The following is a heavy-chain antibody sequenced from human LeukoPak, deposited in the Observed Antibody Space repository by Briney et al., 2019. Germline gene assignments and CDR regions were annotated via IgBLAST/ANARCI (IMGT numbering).Heavy chain of an antibody. V-gene: IGHV3-23*01. D-gene: IGHD3-10*01. CDR1: GFTFSTYA. Sequence: GGSLRLSCAASGFTFSTYAMSWVRQAPGKGLEWVSSISGSGSSIYYADSVKDRFTISRDSSKNTIYLQMNSLRAEDTAVFYCAKSGGGTTKNKYYFDYWGQGTLVTVSS. CDR2: ISGSGSSI. CDR3: AKSGGGTTKNKYYFDY. J-gene: IGHJ4*02.